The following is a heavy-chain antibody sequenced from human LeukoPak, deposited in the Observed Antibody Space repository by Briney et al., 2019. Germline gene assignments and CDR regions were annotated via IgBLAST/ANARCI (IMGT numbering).Heavy chain of an antibody. CDR2: IYYSGST. Sequence: SESLSLTRTVSGGSLSSYFWSWIRQPAGKEGEGLGYIYYSGSTNYNTSLRRRGTISVDPSKSQFSLKLSSVTAANTAVYYFARAQDGSGSYYNDDWGQGTLVTVSS. D-gene: IGHD3-10*01. CDR1: GGSLSSYF. CDR3: ARAQDGSGSYYNDD. J-gene: IGHJ4*02. V-gene: IGHV4-59*01.